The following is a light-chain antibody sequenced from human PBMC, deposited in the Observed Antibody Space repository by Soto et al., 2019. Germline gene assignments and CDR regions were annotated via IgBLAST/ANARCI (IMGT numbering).Light chain of an antibody. J-gene: IGKJ5*01. V-gene: IGKV1-39*01. CDR2: GAS. CDR3: QQSYGTPGT. Sequence: DIQMTQSPSTLSASVGDTISITCRSFQTIRKSLNWYQQRPGKAPKLLIFGASSLQSGVPSRFSGSGSETDFTLTINSLQPEDFATYYCQQSYGTPGTFGQGTRLEIK. CDR1: QTIRKS.